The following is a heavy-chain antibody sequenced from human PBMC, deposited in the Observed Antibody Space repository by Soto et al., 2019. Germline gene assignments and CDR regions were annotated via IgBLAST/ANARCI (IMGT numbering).Heavy chain of an antibody. CDR1: GGSLSSYY. Sequence: SETLSLTCTVSGGSLSSYYWSWIRQPPGKGLENLGYIYYSESTNYNPSFKSRVTISVDTSKNQFSLKLSSVTAADTAVYYCASDKITGLFDYWGQGTLVTVSS. CDR3: ASDKITGLFDY. J-gene: IGHJ4*02. D-gene: IGHD2-8*02. V-gene: IGHV4-59*01. CDR2: IYYSEST.